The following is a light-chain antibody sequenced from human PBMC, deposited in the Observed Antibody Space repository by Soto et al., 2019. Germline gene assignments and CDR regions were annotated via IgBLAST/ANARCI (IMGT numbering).Light chain of an antibody. CDR3: QQVKTYPLT. Sequence: DIQLTQSPSFLSASVGDRVTITCRASQDISSHLAWYQQKPGKAPKLLFYAASTLQSGVPSGFGGSGSGTEFTLTITSLQPEDFATYYCQQVKTYPLTFGGGTKVEIK. J-gene: IGKJ4*01. V-gene: IGKV1-9*01. CDR2: AAS. CDR1: QDISSH.